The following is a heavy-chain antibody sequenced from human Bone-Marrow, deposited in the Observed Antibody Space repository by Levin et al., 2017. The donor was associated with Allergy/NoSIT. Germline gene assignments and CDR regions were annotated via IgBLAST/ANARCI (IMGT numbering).Heavy chain of an antibody. J-gene: IGHJ4*02. Sequence: PGESLKISCAASGFSFSSYWMHWVRQAPGKGLVWVSRINSDGSSTSYADSVKGRFTISRDNAKNTLYLQMNSLRAEDTAVYYCARDRGGDIVLMVYATWGQGTLVTVSS. D-gene: IGHD2-8*01. CDR1: GFSFSSYW. CDR2: INSDGSST. V-gene: IGHV3-74*01. CDR3: ARDRGGDIVLMVYAT.